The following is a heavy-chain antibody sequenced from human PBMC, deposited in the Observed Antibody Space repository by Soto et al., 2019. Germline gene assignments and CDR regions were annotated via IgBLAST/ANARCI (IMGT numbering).Heavy chain of an antibody. V-gene: IGHV1-8*01. CDR1: GYTFTSYD. CDR3: ARGIRQQLVHYYFGY. J-gene: IGHJ4*02. Sequence: ASVKVSCKASGYTFTSYDINWVRQATGQGLEWMGWMNPNSGNTGYAQKFQGRVTMTRNTSISTAYMELSSLRSEDTAVYYCARGIRQQLVHYYFGYWGQGTLVTVSS. D-gene: IGHD6-13*01. CDR2: MNPNSGNT.